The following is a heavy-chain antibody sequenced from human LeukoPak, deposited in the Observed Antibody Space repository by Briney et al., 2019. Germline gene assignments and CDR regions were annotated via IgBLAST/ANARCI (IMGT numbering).Heavy chain of an antibody. Sequence: TGGSLRLYCAVSGFTVSVYYMSWVRQAPGKGLEWVSLMCDDGRIYYADSVRGRFTISRDISSNTLYLEMSSLRAEDTARYYCASHWGAYWGQGTLVTVSS. D-gene: IGHD3-16*01. J-gene: IGHJ4*02. CDR2: MCDDGRI. CDR3: ASHWGAY. V-gene: IGHV3-53*01. CDR1: GFTVSVYY.